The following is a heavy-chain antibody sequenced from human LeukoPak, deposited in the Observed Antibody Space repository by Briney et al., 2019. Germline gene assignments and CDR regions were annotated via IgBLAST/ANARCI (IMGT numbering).Heavy chain of an antibody. V-gene: IGHV3-20*04. Sequence: GGSLRLSCAASGFTFDDYGMSWVRQAPGKGLEWVSGINWNGGSTGYADSVQGRFIISRDNAKNSLYLQMNSLRAEDTALYYCARSVAASRDYWGQGTLVTVSS. CDR2: INWNGGST. CDR1: GFTFDDYG. J-gene: IGHJ4*02. CDR3: ARSVAASRDY. D-gene: IGHD2-15*01.